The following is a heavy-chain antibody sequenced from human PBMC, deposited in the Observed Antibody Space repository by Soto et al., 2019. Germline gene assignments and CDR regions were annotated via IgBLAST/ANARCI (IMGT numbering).Heavy chain of an antibody. CDR3: AHSPPPTVTTSAEYFQH. J-gene: IGHJ1*01. CDR2: IYWDDDK. V-gene: IGHV2-5*02. Sequence: QITLKESGPTLVKPTQTLTLTCTFSGFSLTTSGVGVGWIRQPPGKALEWLALIYWDDDKRYSPSLKSRLTITKDTSKTKVVLTMTNMDPVDTATYYCAHSPPPTVTTSAEYFQHWGQGTLVTVSS. D-gene: IGHD4-17*01. CDR1: GFSLTTSGVG.